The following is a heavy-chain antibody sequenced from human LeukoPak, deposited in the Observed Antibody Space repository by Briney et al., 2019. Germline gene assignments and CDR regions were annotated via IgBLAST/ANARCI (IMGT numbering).Heavy chain of an antibody. CDR1: GGSISSGGYY. CDR2: IYHSGST. J-gene: IGHJ5*02. CDR3: ASVGVPMRATHWFDP. D-gene: IGHD1-26*01. Sequence: SETLSLTCTVSGGSISSGGYYWSWIRQPPGKGLEWIGYIYHSGSTYYNPSLKSRVTISVDRSKNQFSLKLSSVTAADTAVYYCASVGVPMRATHWFDPWGQGTLVTVSS. V-gene: IGHV4-30-2*01.